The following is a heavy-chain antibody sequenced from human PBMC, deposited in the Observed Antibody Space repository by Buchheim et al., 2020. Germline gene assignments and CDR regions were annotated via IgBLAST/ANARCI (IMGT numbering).Heavy chain of an antibody. CDR1: GGSIGSGDFY. J-gene: IGHJ2*01. CDR2: ISYTGSS. V-gene: IGHV4-30-4*01. D-gene: IGHD6-6*01. Sequence: QVQLQESGPGLVKPSQTLSLTCTVSGGSIGSGDFYWSWIRQTPGKGLEWIGYISYTGSSYYTPSLKSRVSISEDTSKTQFSLKLSSVTAADTAVFFCARSSIAATGSVWNFDLWGRGT. CDR3: ARSSIAATGSVWNFDL.